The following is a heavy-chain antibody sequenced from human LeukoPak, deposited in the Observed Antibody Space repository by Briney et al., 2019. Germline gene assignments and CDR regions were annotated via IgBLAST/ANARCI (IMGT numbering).Heavy chain of an antibody. V-gene: IGHV4-39*07. CDR1: GGSISSSSYY. CDR3: ARDRVVGAKNPADY. CDR2: IYYSGST. D-gene: IGHD1-26*01. Sequence: SETLSLTCTVSGGSISSSSYYWGWIRQPPGKGLEWIGSIYYSGSTYYNPSLKSRVTISVDTSKNQFSLKLSSVTAADTAVYYCARDRVVGAKNPADYWGQGTLVTVSS. J-gene: IGHJ4*02.